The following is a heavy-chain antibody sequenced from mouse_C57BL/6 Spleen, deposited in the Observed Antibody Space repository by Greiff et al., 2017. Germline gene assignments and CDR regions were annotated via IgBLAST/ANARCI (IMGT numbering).Heavy chain of an antibody. CDR1: GFTFSSYA. CDR3: TREGDCDEGYFDY. J-gene: IGHJ2*01. V-gene: IGHV5-9-1*02. Sequence: EVKLMESGEGLVKPGGSLKLSCAASGFTFSSYAMSWVRQTPEKRLEWVAYISSGGDYIYYADTVKGRFTISRDNARNTLYLQMSSLKSEDTAMYYCTREGDCDEGYFDYWGQGTTLTVSS. CDR2: ISSGGDYI.